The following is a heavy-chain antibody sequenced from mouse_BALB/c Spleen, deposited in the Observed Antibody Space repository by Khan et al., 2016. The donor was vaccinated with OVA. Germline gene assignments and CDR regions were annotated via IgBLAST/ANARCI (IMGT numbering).Heavy chain of an antibody. CDR2: IYPYNDDT. J-gene: IGHJ2*01. CDR1: GYTFTSYV. CDR3: ARNYRYDGYFDY. V-gene: IGHV1S136*01. D-gene: IGHD2-14*01. Sequence: VQLQQSGPELVKPGASVKMSCKASGYTFTSYVIHWVKQKPGQGLEWIGYIYPYNDDTKSNEKFKGKATLTSDKSSSTAYMELRSLTSEDSAVYDCARNYRYDGYFDYWGQGTTLTVSS.